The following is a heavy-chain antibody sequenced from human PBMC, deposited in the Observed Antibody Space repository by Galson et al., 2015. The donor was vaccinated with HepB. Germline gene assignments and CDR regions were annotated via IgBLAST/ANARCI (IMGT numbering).Heavy chain of an antibody. V-gene: IGHV4-4*07. D-gene: IGHD3-16*02. CDR3: ARDHPELSSYFDY. CDR2: IYTSGST. Sequence: ETLSLTCTVSGGSISSCYWSWIRQPAGKGLEWIGRIYTSGSTNYNPSLKSRVTMSVDTSKNQFSLKLSSVTAADTAVYYCARDHPELSSYFDYWGQGTLVTVSS. J-gene: IGHJ4*02. CDR1: GGSISSCY.